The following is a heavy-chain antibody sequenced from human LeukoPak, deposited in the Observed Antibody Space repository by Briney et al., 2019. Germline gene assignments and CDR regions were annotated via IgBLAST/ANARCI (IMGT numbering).Heavy chain of an antibody. D-gene: IGHD3-10*01. J-gene: IGHJ5*02. CDR3: ARDVWPIGSGSYRWFDP. V-gene: IGHV4-39*07. CDR1: GGSISSSSYY. Sequence: SETLSLTCTVSGGSISSSSYYWGWIRQPPGKGLEWIGSIYYSGSTYYNPSLKSRVTISVDTSKNQFSLKLSSVTAADTAVYYCARDVWPIGSGSYRWFDPWGQGTLVTVSS. CDR2: IYYSGST.